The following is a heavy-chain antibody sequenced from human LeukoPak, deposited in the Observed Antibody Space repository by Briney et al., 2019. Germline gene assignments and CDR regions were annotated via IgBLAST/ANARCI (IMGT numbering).Heavy chain of an antibody. D-gene: IGHD4-17*01. J-gene: IGHJ4*02. CDR3: ANPTVTTPGY. CDR2: ISYDGSNK. Sequence: GGSLRLSCAASGFSFSHAWMNWVRQAPGKGLEWVAVISYDGSNKYYADSVKGRFTISRDNSKNTLYLQMNSLRAEDTAVYYCANPTVTTPGYWGQGTLVTVSS. CDR1: GFSFSHAW. V-gene: IGHV3-30*18.